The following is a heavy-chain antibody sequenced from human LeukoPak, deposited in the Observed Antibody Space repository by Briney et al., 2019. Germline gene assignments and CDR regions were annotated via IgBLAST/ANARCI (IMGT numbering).Heavy chain of an antibody. CDR3: ARVSSWYYWYFDL. D-gene: IGHD6-13*01. V-gene: IGHV4-59*01. J-gene: IGHJ2*01. Sequence: PSETLSLTCTVSGGSINGYYWSWIRQPPGKGLEWIGYIFYSGNTIYNPSLKSRVTISVETSKNQFSLKLRSVTAADTAVYYCARVSSWYYWYFDLWGRGTLVTVSS. CDR1: GGSINGYY. CDR2: IFYSGNT.